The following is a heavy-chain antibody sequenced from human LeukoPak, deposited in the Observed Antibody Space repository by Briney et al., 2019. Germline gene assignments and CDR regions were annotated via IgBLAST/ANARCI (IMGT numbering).Heavy chain of an antibody. V-gene: IGHV3-72*01. Sequence: GGSLRLSCAASGFTFSDHYMDWVRQAPGKGLERVGRTRNKANSYTTEYAASVKGRFTISRDDSKNSLYLQMNSLKTEDTAVYYCARASEGTYYPYFDYWGQGTLVTVSS. J-gene: IGHJ4*02. D-gene: IGHD1-26*01. CDR1: GFTFSDHY. CDR3: ARASEGTYYPYFDY. CDR2: TRNKANSYTT.